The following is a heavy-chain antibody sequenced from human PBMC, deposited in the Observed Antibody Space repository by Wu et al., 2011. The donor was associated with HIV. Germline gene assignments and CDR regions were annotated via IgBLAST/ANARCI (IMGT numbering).Heavy chain of an antibody. D-gene: IGHD5-12*01. Sequence: QVHLMQSGAEVKKPGSSVKISCETSGGTSGDSSSRFAFSWVRQAPGQGLEWLGGIIPMFHSSKHADKFEDRITIYTDAVTRTVNMELSSLTSDDTALYYCARDNEKHNSGWRKWFDPWGQGTLVTVSS. CDR1: GGTSGDSSSRFA. CDR2: IIPMFHSS. V-gene: IGHV1-69*05. CDR3: ARDNEKHNSGWRKWFDP. J-gene: IGHJ5*02.